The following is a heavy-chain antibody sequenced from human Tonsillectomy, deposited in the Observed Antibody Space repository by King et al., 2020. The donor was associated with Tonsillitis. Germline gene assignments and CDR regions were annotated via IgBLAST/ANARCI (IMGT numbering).Heavy chain of an antibody. J-gene: IGHJ5*02. Sequence: VQLVESGGGVVQPGRSLRLSCAASGFSFSSYGMHWVRQAPGKGPEWVAIIWYDGSYKYYTDSVKGRFTISRDNSKNTLYLPMNSLRVEDTAVYHCARGHSSGNSNWFDPWGQGTLVTVSS. V-gene: IGHV3-33*08. CDR3: ARGHSSGNSNWFDP. D-gene: IGHD3-22*01. CDR1: GFSFSSYG. CDR2: IWYDGSYK.